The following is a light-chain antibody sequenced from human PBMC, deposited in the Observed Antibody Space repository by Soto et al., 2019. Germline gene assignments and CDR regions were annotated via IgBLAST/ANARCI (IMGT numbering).Light chain of an antibody. CDR3: AAWDDSLSAWL. Sequence: QSVLTQPPSASGTPGQRVTLSCSGGSSNIGSKYVYWFQHLPGTAPRLLIYRNTQRPSGVPDRISGSKSGTSASLVISGLRSDDEADYYCAAWDDSLSAWLFGGGTQLTVL. CDR2: RNT. J-gene: IGLJ3*02. V-gene: IGLV1-47*01. CDR1: SSNIGSKY.